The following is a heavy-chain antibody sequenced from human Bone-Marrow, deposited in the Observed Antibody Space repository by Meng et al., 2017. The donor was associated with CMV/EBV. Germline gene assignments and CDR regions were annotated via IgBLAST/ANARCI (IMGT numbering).Heavy chain of an antibody. Sequence: GSLRLSCTVSGGSISSSSYYWGWIRQPPGKGLEWIGSIYYSGSTYYNPSLRSRVTMSLDTSKNQFSLELSSVTAADTAVYYCAREEYNSGPGVYYFHGMDVWGQGTTVTVSS. V-gene: IGHV4-39*01. D-gene: IGHD1-20*01. J-gene: IGHJ6*02. CDR3: AREEYNSGPGVYYFHGMDV. CDR1: GGSISSSSYY. CDR2: IYYSGST.